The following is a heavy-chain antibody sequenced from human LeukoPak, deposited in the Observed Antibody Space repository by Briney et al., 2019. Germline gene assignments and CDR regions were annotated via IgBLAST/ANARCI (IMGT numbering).Heavy chain of an antibody. J-gene: IGHJ3*02. CDR3: ARDPSFGNYYDSSGYAFDI. CDR1: GFTFSSYA. CDR2: ISYDGSNK. Sequence: GGSLRLSCAASGFTFSSYAMHWVRQAPGKGLEWVAVISYDGSNKYYADSVKGRFTISRDNSKNTLYLQMNSLRAEDTAVYYCARDPSFGNYYDSSGYAFDIWGQGTMVTVSS. D-gene: IGHD3-22*01. V-gene: IGHV3-30*04.